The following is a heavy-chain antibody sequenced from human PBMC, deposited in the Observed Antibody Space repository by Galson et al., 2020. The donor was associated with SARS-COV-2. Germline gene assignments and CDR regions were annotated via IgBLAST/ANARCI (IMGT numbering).Heavy chain of an antibody. CDR3: ATSTKSAPSLLVAEDY. CDR2: MYTSGNI. D-gene: IGHD5-12*01. V-gene: IGHV4-4*07. J-gene: IGHJ4*02. Sequence: ETSETLSLTCTVSGGSISSYYWSWIRQVAGKGLEWIGRMYTSGNINYNPSLRSRVTMSVDTSKNQFSLKLSSVTAADTAVYYCATSTKSAPSLLVAEDYWGQGTLVTVSS. CDR1: GGSISSYY.